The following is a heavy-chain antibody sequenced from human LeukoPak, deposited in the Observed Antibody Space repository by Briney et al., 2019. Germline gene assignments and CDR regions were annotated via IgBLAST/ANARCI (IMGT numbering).Heavy chain of an antibody. D-gene: IGHD3-10*01. CDR2: INPNSGGT. J-gene: IGHJ6*03. CDR3: ARLSYGSGRVPPNYYYTDV. Sequence: ASVKVSCKASGYTFTDYFMHWVRQAPGQGLEWMGRINPNSGGTNYAQKFQGRVTMTRDTSISTAYMELSRLRSDDTAVYYCARLSYGSGRVPPNYYYTDVWGKGTTVTVSS. V-gene: IGHV1-2*06. CDR1: GYTFTDYF.